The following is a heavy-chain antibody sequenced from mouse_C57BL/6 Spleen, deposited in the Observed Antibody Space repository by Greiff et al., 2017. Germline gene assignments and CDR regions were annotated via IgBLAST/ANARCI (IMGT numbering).Heavy chain of an antibody. CDR2: IDPSDSYT. D-gene: IGHD2-2*01. CDR1: GYTFTSYW. V-gene: IGHV1-69*01. Sequence: QVQLQQSGAELVMPGASVKLSCKASGYTFTSYWMHWVKQRPGQGLEWIGEIDPSDSYTNYNQKFKGKSTLTVDKSSSTAYMQLSSLTSEDSAVYYCARSIYYGYDVGFAYWGQGTLVTVSA. CDR3: ARSIYYGYDVGFAY. J-gene: IGHJ3*01.